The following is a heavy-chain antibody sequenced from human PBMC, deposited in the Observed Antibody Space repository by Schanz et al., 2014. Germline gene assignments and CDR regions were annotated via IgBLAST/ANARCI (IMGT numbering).Heavy chain of an antibody. J-gene: IGHJ6*03. Sequence: VQLEQSGAEVKKPGSSVKVSCKASGGTFSSDTFSWVRQAPGQGLEWMGRIVPIAGITNYAQRFQGRVTITADKSSDTAYMELSSLRSEDTAVYYCAGTYCSSTSCYTGYYYMDVWGKWTTVTVSS. CDR1: GGTFSSDT. V-gene: IGHV1-69*02. CDR3: AGTYCSSTSCYTGYYYMDV. D-gene: IGHD2-2*02. CDR2: IVPIAGIT.